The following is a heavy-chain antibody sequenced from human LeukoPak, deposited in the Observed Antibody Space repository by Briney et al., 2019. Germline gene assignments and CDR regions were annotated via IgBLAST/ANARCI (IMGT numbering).Heavy chain of an antibody. J-gene: IGHJ4*02. CDR2: IYYSGST. CDR3: ARVGGGSDRPIDY. Sequence: PSETLSLTCTVSGGSISSYYWSWIRQPPGKGLEWLGYIYYSGSTNYNPSLKSRVTISVDTSKNQFSLKLSSVTAADTAVYYCARVGGGSDRPIDYWGQGTLVTVSS. V-gene: IGHV4-59*01. D-gene: IGHD3-3*01. CDR1: GGSISSYY.